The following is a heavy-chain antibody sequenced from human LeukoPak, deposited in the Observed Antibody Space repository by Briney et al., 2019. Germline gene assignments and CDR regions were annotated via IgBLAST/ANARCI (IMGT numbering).Heavy chain of an antibody. CDR2: ISAYNGNT. Sequence: ASVKVSCKASGYTFTSYGISWVRRAPEQGLEWMGWISAYNGNTNYAQKLQGRVTMTTDTSTSTAYMELRSLRSDDTAVYYCARDRKGSRSTVVMVAATHGYWGQGTLVTVSS. J-gene: IGHJ4*02. D-gene: IGHD2-15*01. CDR3: ARDRKGSRSTVVMVAATHGY. V-gene: IGHV1-18*01. CDR1: GYTFTSYG.